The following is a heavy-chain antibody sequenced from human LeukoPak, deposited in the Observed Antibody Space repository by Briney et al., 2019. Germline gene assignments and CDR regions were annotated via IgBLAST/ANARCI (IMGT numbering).Heavy chain of an antibody. CDR2: IRYDGSNK. V-gene: IGHV3-30*02. D-gene: IGHD6-19*01. CDR1: GFTFSSYG. CDR3: ARAEYSSGWYEVY. Sequence: PGGSLRLSCAASGFTFSSYGMHWVRQAPGKGLEWVAFIRYDGSNKYYADSVKGRFTISRDNSKNTLYLQMNSLRAEDTAVYYCARAEYSSGWYEVYWGQGTLVTVSS. J-gene: IGHJ4*02.